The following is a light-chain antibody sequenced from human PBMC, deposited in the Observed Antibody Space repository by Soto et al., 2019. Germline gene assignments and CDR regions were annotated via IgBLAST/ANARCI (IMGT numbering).Light chain of an antibody. Sequence: DIQMTQSPSSLSAAVGDRITITCRASQTISNYLSWFQQKPWKAPKLLIYAASTLQSGAPSRFSGSGSGTDFTLTINSLQPEDFATYYCQQSYSVPPTFGQRTKLEIK. CDR1: QTISNY. V-gene: IGKV1-39*01. J-gene: IGKJ2*01. CDR2: AAS. CDR3: QQSYSVPPT.